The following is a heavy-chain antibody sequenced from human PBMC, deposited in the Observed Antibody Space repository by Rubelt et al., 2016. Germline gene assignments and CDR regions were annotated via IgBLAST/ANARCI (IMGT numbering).Heavy chain of an antibody. D-gene: IGHD1-26*01. Sequence: QVQLVESGGGLVKPGRSLRLSCAASGFTFSSYGMHWVRQAPGKGLEWVAVIWYDGSNKYYADSVKGRFTISRDNSKNTLYLQMNSLRAEDTAVYYCARGGMGGSTGYFDYWGQGTLVTVSS. CDR2: IWYDGSNK. V-gene: IGHV3-33*01. CDR1: GFTFSSYG. J-gene: IGHJ4*02. CDR3: ARGGMGGSTGYFDY.